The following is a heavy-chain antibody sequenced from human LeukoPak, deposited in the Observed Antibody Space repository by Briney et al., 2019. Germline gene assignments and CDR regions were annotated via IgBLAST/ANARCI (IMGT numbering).Heavy chain of an antibody. Sequence: GASVRVSCTASGYTFTTFEISWVRQAPGQGLEWMGWVNPNSGDTGYAQQIQGRVNLTRNTAIATACMELSSLKSEDTAVYYCARVDTGLTYWGQGTLMIVSS. D-gene: IGHD2-8*02. V-gene: IGHV1-8*02. J-gene: IGHJ4*02. CDR3: ARVDTGLTY. CDR1: GYTFTTFE. CDR2: VNPNSGDT.